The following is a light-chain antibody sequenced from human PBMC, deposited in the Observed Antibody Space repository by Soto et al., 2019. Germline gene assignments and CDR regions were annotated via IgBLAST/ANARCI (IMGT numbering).Light chain of an antibody. CDR1: SSDGGGQNL. V-gene: IGLV2-23*01. CDR3: CSYAGDTFTYV. CDR2: EAY. J-gene: IGLJ1*01. Sequence: QSVLTKPASVSGSPGQSITISGTGSSSDGGGQNLVSWYQQHPDKAPKVIIYEAYRRPSGVSTRFSGSKSGNTASLTISGLQAEDEAIYSCCSYAGDTFTYVFGTGTKVTVL.